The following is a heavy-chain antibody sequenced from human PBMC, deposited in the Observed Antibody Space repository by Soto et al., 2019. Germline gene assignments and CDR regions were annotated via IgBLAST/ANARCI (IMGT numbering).Heavy chain of an antibody. Sequence: WASVKVSCKVSGYTLTELSMHWVRQAPGKGLEWMGGFDPEDGETIYAQKFQGRVTMTEDTSTDTAYMELSSLRSEDTAVYYCATATSRICSSTSCYRAGFDPWGQGTLVTVSS. CDR3: ATATSRICSSTSCYRAGFDP. D-gene: IGHD2-2*01. V-gene: IGHV1-24*01. CDR2: FDPEDGET. CDR1: GYTLTELS. J-gene: IGHJ5*02.